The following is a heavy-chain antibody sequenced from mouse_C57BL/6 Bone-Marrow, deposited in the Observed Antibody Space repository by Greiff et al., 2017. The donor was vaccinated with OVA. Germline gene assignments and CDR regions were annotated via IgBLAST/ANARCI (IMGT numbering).Heavy chain of an antibody. CDR3: ARERGPWFAY. V-gene: IGHV1-54*01. J-gene: IGHJ3*01. Sequence: QVQLKESGAELVRPGTSVKVSCKASGYAFTNYLIEWVKQRPGQGLEWIGVINPGSGGTNYNEKFKGKATLTADKSSSTAYMQLSSLTSEDSAVYFCARERGPWFAYWGQGTLVTVSA. CDR1: GYAFTNYL. CDR2: INPGSGGT.